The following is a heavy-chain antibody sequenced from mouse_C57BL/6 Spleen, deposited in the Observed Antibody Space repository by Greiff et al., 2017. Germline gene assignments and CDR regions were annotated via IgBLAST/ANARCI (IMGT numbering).Heavy chain of an antibody. CDR3: AREGGGYYFDY. J-gene: IGHJ2*01. D-gene: IGHD1-1*02. V-gene: IGHV1-61*01. CDR1: GYTFTSYW. Sequence: VQLQQPGAELVRPGSSVKLSCKASGYTFTSYWMDWVKQRPGQGLEWIGNIYPSDSETHYNQKFKDKATLTVDKSSSTAYMQLSSLTSEDSAVYYCAREGGGYYFDYWGQGTTLTVSS. CDR2: IYPSDSET.